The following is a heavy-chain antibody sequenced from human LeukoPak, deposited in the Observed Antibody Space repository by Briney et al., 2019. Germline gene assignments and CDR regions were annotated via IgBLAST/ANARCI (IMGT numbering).Heavy chain of an antibody. CDR1: GYIFTSYG. CDR2: INPNSGGT. J-gene: IGHJ6*02. V-gene: IGHV1-2*02. Sequence: ASVKVSCKASGYIFTSYGISWVRQAPGQGLEWMGWINPNSGGTNYAQKFQGRVTMTRDTSISTAYMELSRLRSDDTAVYYCARGGRYYGSGSNVWGQGTTVTVSS. CDR3: ARGGRYYGSGSNV. D-gene: IGHD3-10*01.